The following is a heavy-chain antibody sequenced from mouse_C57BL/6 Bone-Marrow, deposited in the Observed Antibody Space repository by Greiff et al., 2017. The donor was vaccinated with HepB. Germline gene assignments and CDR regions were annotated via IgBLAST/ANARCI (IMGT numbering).Heavy chain of an antibody. CDR1: GYTFTDYY. CDR2: INPNNGGT. D-gene: IGHD2-4*01. V-gene: IGHV1-26*01. Sequence: EVQLQQSGPELVKPGASVKISCKASGYTFTDYYMNWVKQSHGKSLEWIGDINPNNGGTSYNQKFKGKATLTVDKSSSTAYMELRSLTSEDSAVYYCARWKFYYDYWYFDVWGTGTTVTVSS. CDR3: ARWKFYYDYWYFDV. J-gene: IGHJ1*03.